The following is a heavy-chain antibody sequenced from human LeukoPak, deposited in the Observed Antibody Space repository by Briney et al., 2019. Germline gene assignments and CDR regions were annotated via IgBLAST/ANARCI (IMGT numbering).Heavy chain of an antibody. CDR3: ARTKGDNPLDY. CDR1: GGSISSYY. V-gene: IGHV4-59*01. Sequence: TSETLSLTCTVSGGSISSYYWSWIRQPPGKGLEWIGYIYYGGSTNYNPSLKSRVTISVDTSKKQFSLKLTSVTAADTAVYYCARTKGDNPLDYWGQGTLVTVSS. J-gene: IGHJ4*01. D-gene: IGHD3-16*01. CDR2: IYYGGST.